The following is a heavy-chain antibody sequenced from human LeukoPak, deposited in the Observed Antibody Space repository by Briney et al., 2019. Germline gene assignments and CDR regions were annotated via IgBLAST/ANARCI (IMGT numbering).Heavy chain of an antibody. CDR1: GFTFSSYG. V-gene: IGHV3-21*01. D-gene: IGHD4-17*01. CDR2: ISSSSSYI. CDR3: ARLTVTTKGYYGMDV. Sequence: GRSLRLSCAASGFTFSSYGMHWVRQAPGKGLEWVSSISSSSSYIYYADSVKGRFTISRDNAKNSLYLQMNSLRAEDTAVYYCARLTVTTKGYYGMDVWGQGTTVTVSS. J-gene: IGHJ6*02.